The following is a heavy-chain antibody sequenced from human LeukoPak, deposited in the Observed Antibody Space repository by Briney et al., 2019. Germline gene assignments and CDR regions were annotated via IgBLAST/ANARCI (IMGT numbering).Heavy chain of an antibody. CDR1: EFTFSSYS. D-gene: IGHD4-11*01. CDR2: ISGGNNAI. Sequence: GGSLRLSCAASEFTFSSYSMNWVRQAPGKGLEWISYISGGNNAIYYADSVKGRFTISRDNGKNSLYLHMSSLRADDTAIYYCATETEYSNYDAFDIWGQGTMVTVSS. V-gene: IGHV3-48*04. J-gene: IGHJ3*02. CDR3: ATETEYSNYDAFDI.